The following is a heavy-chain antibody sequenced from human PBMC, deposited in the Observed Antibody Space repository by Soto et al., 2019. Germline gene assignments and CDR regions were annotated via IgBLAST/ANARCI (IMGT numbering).Heavy chain of an antibody. J-gene: IGHJ5*02. V-gene: IGHV4-4*07. CDR2: IFSSGST. CDR1: GGSITDYS. D-gene: IGHD2-21*02. Sequence: SETLSLTCTVPGGSITDYSWVWIRQPAGKGLEWIGRIFSSGSTNYNPSLTRRITMSLDTSKNQFSLKLNSATATDTAVYFCARDQGVVVTADNWFDPWGQGILVTVSS. CDR3: ARDQGVVVTADNWFDP.